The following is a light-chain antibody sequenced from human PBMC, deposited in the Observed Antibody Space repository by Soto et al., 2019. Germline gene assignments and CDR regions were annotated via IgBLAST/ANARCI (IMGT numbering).Light chain of an antibody. CDR1: ESVSTN. V-gene: IGKV3-15*01. CDR2: GAS. Sequence: EIVMTQSPATLSLAPGERVTLSCRASESVSTNLAWYQQKAGQAPRLLIYGASTRAAGIPARFSGSGSGTEFTLTITSLQSEDFAVYYCQQFHNWPRTFGQGTKVDIK. J-gene: IGKJ1*01. CDR3: QQFHNWPRT.